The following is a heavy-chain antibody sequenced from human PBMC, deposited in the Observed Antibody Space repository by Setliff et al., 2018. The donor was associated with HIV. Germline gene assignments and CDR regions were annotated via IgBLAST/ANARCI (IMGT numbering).Heavy chain of an antibody. CDR3: ARGTYYYETSGYHYDKTWAGTCFDY. CDR2: IYYSGST. Sequence: PSETLSLTCTVSGGSITPHYWSWIRQPPGKGLEWIGYIYYSGSTIYSPSLKSRVTISADTSKNKFSLNLSSVTAADTAVYYCARGTYYYETSGYHYDKTWAGTCFDYWGQGTLVTVSS. CDR1: GGSITPHY. J-gene: IGHJ4*02. V-gene: IGHV4-59*11. D-gene: IGHD3-22*01.